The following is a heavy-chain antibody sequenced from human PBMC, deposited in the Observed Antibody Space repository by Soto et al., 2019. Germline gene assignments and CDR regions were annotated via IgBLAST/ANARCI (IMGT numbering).Heavy chain of an antibody. V-gene: IGHV3-21*01. CDR1: GFTFNTYS. D-gene: IGHD2-15*01. Sequence: EVQLVESGGGLVKPGGSQRLSCAASGFTFNTYSMNWVRQAPGKGLEWVSDITSSSTYRFYADSVKGRFTISRDDAKNSLYLQMNSLRVEDTGVYYCARDLGVAVATLTLDYWGQGTLVTVSS. CDR2: ITSSSTYR. J-gene: IGHJ4*02. CDR3: ARDLGVAVATLTLDY.